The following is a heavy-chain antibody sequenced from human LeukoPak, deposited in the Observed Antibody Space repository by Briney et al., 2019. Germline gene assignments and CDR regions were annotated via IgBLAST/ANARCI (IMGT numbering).Heavy chain of an antibody. Sequence: PSETLSLTCAVYGGSFSGYYWSWIRQPPGKGLEWIGEINHSGSTNYNPSLKSRVTISVDTSKNQFSLKLSSVTAADTAVYYCARASIAAAGTVYIDYWGQGTLVTVSS. J-gene: IGHJ4*02. V-gene: IGHV4-34*01. CDR1: GGSFSGYY. CDR2: INHSGST. D-gene: IGHD6-13*01. CDR3: ARASIAAAGTVYIDY.